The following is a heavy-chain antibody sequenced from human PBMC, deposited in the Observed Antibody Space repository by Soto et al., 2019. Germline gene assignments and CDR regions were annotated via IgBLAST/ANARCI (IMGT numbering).Heavy chain of an antibody. CDR1: GYSFTSYW. J-gene: IGHJ4*02. Sequence: GESLKFSCKGSGYSFTSYWIGWVRQMPGKGLEWMGIIYPGDSDTRYSPSFQGHVTISADKSISTAYLPWSSLKASDSAIYYCAKYMNTAMVSDYWGQGTLVTVSS. CDR2: IYPGDSDT. V-gene: IGHV5-51*01. D-gene: IGHD5-18*01. CDR3: AKYMNTAMVSDY.